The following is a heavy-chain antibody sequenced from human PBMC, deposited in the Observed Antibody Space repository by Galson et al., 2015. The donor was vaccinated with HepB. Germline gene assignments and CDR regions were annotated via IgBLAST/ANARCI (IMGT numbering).Heavy chain of an antibody. J-gene: IGHJ6*03. CDR1: GDSVSSNSAA. Sequence: CAISGDSVSSNSAAWNWIRQSPSRGLEWLGRTYYRSKWYNDYAVSVKSRITINPDTSKNQFSLQLNSVTPEGTAVYYCARADYGGNSGYYYYYMDVWGKGTTVTVSS. CDR3: ARADYGGNSGYYYYYMDV. V-gene: IGHV6-1*01. D-gene: IGHD4-23*01. CDR2: TYYRSKWYN.